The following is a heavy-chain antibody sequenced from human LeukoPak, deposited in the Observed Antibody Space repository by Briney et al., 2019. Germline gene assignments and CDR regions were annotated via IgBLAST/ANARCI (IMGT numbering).Heavy chain of an antibody. J-gene: IGHJ4*02. CDR3: AKWSGDYPSYYLDY. CDR1: GFTFSSFG. V-gene: IGHV3-33*06. D-gene: IGHD4-17*01. Sequence: PGRSLRLSCAASGFTFSSFGLHWVRQAPGKGLEWVALIRSDGSSKNYADSVKGRLTISRDTSKNTVHLQMNNLRAEDTAVYYCAKWSGDYPSYYLDYWGQGTLVTVSS. CDR2: IRSDGSSK.